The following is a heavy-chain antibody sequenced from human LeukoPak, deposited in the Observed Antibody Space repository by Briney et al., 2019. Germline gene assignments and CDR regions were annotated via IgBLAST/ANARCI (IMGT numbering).Heavy chain of an antibody. J-gene: IGHJ4*02. CDR1: GGSISSSNW. V-gene: IGHV4-4*02. Sequence: SETLSLTCAVSGGSISSSNWWSWVRQPPGKGLEWIGYIYHSGSTYYNPSLKSRVTISVDRSKNQFSLKLSSVTAADTAVYYCARVVPAAMRAFDYWGQGTLVTVSS. CDR2: IYHSGST. D-gene: IGHD2-2*01. CDR3: ARVVPAAMRAFDY.